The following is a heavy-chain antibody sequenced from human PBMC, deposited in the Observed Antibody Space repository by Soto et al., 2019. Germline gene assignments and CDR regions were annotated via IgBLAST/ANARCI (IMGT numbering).Heavy chain of an antibody. Sequence: GGSLRLSCAASEFTFSNYAMSWVRQTPGKGLEWVSAISYGGGTTYYADSVKGRFTISRDNSKNTLYLQMNSLRAEDTAVYYCAKNPGYYYDSTGYHFDYWGQGTLVTVS. D-gene: IGHD3-22*01. CDR2: ISYGGGTT. V-gene: IGHV3-23*01. CDR3: AKNPGYYYDSTGYHFDY. J-gene: IGHJ4*02. CDR1: EFTFSNYA.